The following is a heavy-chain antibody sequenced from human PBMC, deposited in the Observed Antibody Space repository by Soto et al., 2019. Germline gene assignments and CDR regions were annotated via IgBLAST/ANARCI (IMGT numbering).Heavy chain of an antibody. Sequence: HVQLVQSGAEVKKPGASVKVSCKTSGYTFTTYGISWVRQAPGQGLEWMGWISAYNGNTHYAQRIQGRVTMTTDTSTNTAYMELRSLRSDDTAVYYCARDLTRNYFDTSGYYYFDYWGQGTLVTVSS. CDR3: ARDLTRNYFDTSGYYYFDY. J-gene: IGHJ4*02. D-gene: IGHD3-22*01. CDR2: ISAYNGNT. V-gene: IGHV1-18*04. CDR1: GYTFTTYG.